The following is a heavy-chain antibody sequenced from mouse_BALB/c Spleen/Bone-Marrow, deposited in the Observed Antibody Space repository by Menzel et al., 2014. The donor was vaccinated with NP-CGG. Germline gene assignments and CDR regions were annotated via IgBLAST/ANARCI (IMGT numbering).Heavy chain of an antibody. D-gene: IGHD4-1*01. CDR2: ISSGSGTI. V-gene: IGHV5-17*02. CDR3: ARGGNWEDFDY. Sequence: EVKLVESGGGLVQPGGSRKLSCAASGFTFSSFGMHWVRQAPERGLEWVAYISSGSGTIFYADTVKGRFTISRDNPKNTLFLQTTSLRSEDSAMYYCARGGNWEDFDYWGQGTTLTVSS. CDR1: GFTFSSFG. J-gene: IGHJ2*01.